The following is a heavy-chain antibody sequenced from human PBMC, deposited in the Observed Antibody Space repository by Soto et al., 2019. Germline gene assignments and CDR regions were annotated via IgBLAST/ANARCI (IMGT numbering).Heavy chain of an antibody. Sequence: RGSLSLSCXASGFTFSSSWLRWVRQAPGQGLEWVANIKQDGSEKYYVDSVKGRFTISRDNAKNSLYLQMNSLRAEDTAVYYCARGSLRYCSGGSCSYYWGQGTLVTVSS. CDR3: ARGSLRYCSGGSCSYY. D-gene: IGHD2-15*01. CDR1: GFTFSSSW. CDR2: IKQDGSEK. J-gene: IGHJ4*02. V-gene: IGHV3-7*01.